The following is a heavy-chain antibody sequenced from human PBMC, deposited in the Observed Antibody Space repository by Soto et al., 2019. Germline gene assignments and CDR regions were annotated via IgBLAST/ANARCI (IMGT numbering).Heavy chain of an antibody. V-gene: IGHV1-69*01. D-gene: IGHD5-18*01. CDR2: IIPSFGTV. CDR3: ARVFGYSYGQNGFDY. J-gene: IGHJ4*02. Sequence: QVQLVQSGAEVRQPGSSVKVSCKASGGTLRSYAISWVRQAPGQGLEWMGGIIPSFGTVKYAQKFQGRVTITADESTSTAYMELSSLRPEDTAVYNCARVFGYSYGQNGFDYWGQGTLVTVSS. CDR1: GGTLRSYA.